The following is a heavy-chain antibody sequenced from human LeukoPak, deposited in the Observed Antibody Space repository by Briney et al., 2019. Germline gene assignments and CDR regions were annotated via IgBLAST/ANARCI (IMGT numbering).Heavy chain of an antibody. V-gene: IGHV3-30*04. CDR3: ARGYYDILTPWSY. CDR2: ISYDGSNK. Sequence: GRSLRLSCAASGFTFSSYAMHWVRQAPGKGLEWVAVISYDGSNKYYADSVKGRFTISRDNSKNTLYLQMNSLRAEVTAVYYCARGYYDILTPWSYWGQGTLVTVSS. D-gene: IGHD3-9*01. CDR1: GFTFSSYA. J-gene: IGHJ4*02.